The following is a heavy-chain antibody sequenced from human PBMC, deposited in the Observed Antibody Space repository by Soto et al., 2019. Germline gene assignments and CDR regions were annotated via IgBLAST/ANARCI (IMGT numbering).Heavy chain of an antibody. V-gene: IGHV1-18*01. CDR2: ISAYNGNT. D-gene: IGHD2-2*01. Sequence: ASVKVSCKASGYTFTSYGISWVRQAPGQGVEWMGWISAYNGNTNYAQKLQGRVTMTTDTSTSTAYMELRSLRSDDTAVYYCARDDVVVPAAMNWFDPWGQGTLVTVSS. J-gene: IGHJ5*02. CDR1: GYTFTSYG. CDR3: ARDDVVVPAAMNWFDP.